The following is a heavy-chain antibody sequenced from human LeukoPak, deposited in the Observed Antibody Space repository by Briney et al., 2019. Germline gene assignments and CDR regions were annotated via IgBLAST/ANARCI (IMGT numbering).Heavy chain of an antibody. J-gene: IGHJ4*02. CDR2: INHSGST. CDR3: ARGGRVTQRGYFDY. CDR1: GGSFSGYY. V-gene: IGHV4-34*01. Sequence: SETLSLTCAVYGGSFSGYYWSWIRQPPGKGLEWIGKINHSGSTNYNPSLKSRVTISVDTSKNQFSLKLSSVTAADTAVYYCARGGRVTQRGYFDYWGQGTLVTVSS. D-gene: IGHD2-21*02.